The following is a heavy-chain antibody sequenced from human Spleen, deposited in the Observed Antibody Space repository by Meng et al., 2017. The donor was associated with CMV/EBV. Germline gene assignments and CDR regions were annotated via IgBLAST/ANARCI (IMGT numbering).Heavy chain of an antibody. CDR2: ISGSGGST. J-gene: IGHJ2*01. Sequence: GESLKISCAASGFTFSSYAMSWVRQAPGKGLEWVSAISGSGGSTYYADSVKGRFTISRDNAKNSLYLQLNSLRAEDTAVYYCARGESTVSTWYFDLWGRGTQVTVSS. CDR3: ARGESTVSTWYFDL. CDR1: GFTFSSYA. V-gene: IGHV3-23*01. D-gene: IGHD5/OR15-5a*01.